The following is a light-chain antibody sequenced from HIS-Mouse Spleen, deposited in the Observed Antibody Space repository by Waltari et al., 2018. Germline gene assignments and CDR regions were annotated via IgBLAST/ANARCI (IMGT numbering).Light chain of an antibody. CDR3: CSYAGSSTFNYV. J-gene: IGLJ1*01. CDR2: EGS. Sequence: HSALTQPASVSGSPGQPITISSPGTSSDVGTYTLLSCSQQHPGKAPKLMIYEGSKRPSGVSNRFSGSKSGNTASLTISGLQAEDEADYYCCSYAGSSTFNYVFGTGTKVTVL. V-gene: IGLV2-23*01. CDR1: SSDVGTYTL.